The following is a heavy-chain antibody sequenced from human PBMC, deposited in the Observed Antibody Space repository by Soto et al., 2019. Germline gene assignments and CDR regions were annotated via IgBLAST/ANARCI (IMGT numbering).Heavy chain of an antibody. D-gene: IGHD3-3*01. V-gene: IGHV1-69*06. CDR2: IIPIFGTA. CDR3: ARGAYVLRFLEWLFPAPSDGMDV. J-gene: IGHJ6*04. CDR1: GGTFSSYA. Sequence: SVKVSCKASGGTFSSYAISWVRQAPGQGLEWMGGIIPIFGTANYAQKFQGRVTITSGKSTSTAYMELSRLRSEDTSVYYCARGAYVLRFLEWLFPAPSDGMDVWVKGTTVTVSS.